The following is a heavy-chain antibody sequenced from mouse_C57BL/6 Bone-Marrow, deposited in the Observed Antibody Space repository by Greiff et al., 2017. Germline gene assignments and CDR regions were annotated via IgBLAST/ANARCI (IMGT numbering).Heavy chain of an antibody. CDR1: GYTFTDYY. CDR3: ARRGPRYFDV. CDR2: INPYNGGT. V-gene: IGHV1-19*01. J-gene: IGHJ1*03. Sequence: EVKLVESGPVLVKPGASVKMSCKASGYTFTDYYMNWVKQSHGKSLEWIGVINPYNGGTSYNQKFKGKATLTVDKSSSTAYMELNSLTSEDSAVYYCARRGPRYFDVWGTGTTVTVSS.